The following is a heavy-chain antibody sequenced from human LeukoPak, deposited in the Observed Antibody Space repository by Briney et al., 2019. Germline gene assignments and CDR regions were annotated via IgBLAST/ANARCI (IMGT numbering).Heavy chain of an antibody. CDR1: GYTFTGYY. J-gene: IGHJ1*01. Sequence: ASVKVSCKASGYTFTGYYMHWVRQAPGQGLAWMGWINPNSGGTNYAQKFQGRVTMTRDTSISTAYMELSRLRSDDTAVYYCARARINMVRGVITTGFQHWGQGTLVTVSS. V-gene: IGHV1-2*02. D-gene: IGHD3-10*01. CDR3: ARARINMVRGVITTGFQH. CDR2: INPNSGGT.